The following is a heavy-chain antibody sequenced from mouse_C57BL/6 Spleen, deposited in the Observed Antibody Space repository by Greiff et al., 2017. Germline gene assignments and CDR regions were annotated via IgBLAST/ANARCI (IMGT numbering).Heavy chain of an antibody. CDR1: GFSLTSYG. CDR2: IWSDGST. CDR3: ARAIYDGYSAWFAY. D-gene: IGHD2-3*01. V-gene: IGHV2-6*03. Sequence: VKLQESGPGLVAPSHSLSITCTVSGFSLTSYGVHWVRQPPGKGLEWLVVIWSDGSTTYNSALKSRLSISKDNSKSQVFLKMNSLQTDDTAMYYCARAIYDGYSAWFAYWGQGTLVTVSA. J-gene: IGHJ3*01.